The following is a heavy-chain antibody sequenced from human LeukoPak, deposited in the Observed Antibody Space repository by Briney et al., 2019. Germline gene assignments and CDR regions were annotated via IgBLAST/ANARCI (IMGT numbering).Heavy chain of an antibody. Sequence: ASETLSLTCAVYGGSFSGYYWSWIRQPPGKGLEWIGEINHSGSTNYNPPLKSRVTISVDKSKNQFSLKLSSVTAADTAVYYCASAGSGSYYTFDYWGQGTLVTVSS. CDR2: INHSGST. D-gene: IGHD3-10*01. V-gene: IGHV4-34*01. CDR1: GGSFSGYY. CDR3: ASAGSGSYYTFDY. J-gene: IGHJ4*02.